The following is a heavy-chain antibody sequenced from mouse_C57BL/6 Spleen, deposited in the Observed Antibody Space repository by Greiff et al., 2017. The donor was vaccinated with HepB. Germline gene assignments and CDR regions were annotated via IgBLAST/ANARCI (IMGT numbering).Heavy chain of an antibody. CDR2: IWSDGST. CDR3: ARHGGNYGSSLYYAMDY. CDR1: GFSLTSYG. D-gene: IGHD1-1*01. V-gene: IGHV2-6-1*01. J-gene: IGHJ4*01. Sequence: QVQLQQSGPGLVAPSQSLSITCTVSGFSLTSYGVHWVRQPPGKGLEWLVVIWSDGSTTYNSALKSRLSISKDNSKSQVFLKMNSLQTDDTAMYYCARHGGNYGSSLYYAMDYWGQGTSVTVSS.